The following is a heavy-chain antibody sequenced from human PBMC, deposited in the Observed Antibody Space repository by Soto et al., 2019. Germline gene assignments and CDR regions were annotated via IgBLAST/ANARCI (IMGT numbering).Heavy chain of an antibody. CDR1: GGTFSSYT. CDR2: IIPILGIA. J-gene: IGHJ5*02. CDR3: ARDREVPADPNNWFDP. Sequence: ASVKVSCKASGGTFSSYTISWVRQAPGQGLEWMGRIIPILGIANYAQKFQGRVTITADKSTSTAYMELSSLRSEDTAVYYCARDREVPADPNNWFDPWGQGTLVTVSS. D-gene: IGHD2-2*01. V-gene: IGHV1-69*04.